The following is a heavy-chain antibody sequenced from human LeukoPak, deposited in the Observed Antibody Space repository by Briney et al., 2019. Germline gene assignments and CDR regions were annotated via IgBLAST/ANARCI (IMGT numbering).Heavy chain of an antibody. V-gene: IGHV1-69*04. CDR1: GGTFSSYA. CDR3: ATTRSPSYFDY. J-gene: IGHJ4*02. Sequence: ASVKVSCKASGGTFSSYAISWVRQAPGQGLEWMGRIIPILGIANYAQKFQGRVTITADKSTSTAYMELSSLRSEDTAVYYCATTRSPSYFDYWGQGTLVTVSS. CDR2: IIPILGIA. D-gene: IGHD6-6*01.